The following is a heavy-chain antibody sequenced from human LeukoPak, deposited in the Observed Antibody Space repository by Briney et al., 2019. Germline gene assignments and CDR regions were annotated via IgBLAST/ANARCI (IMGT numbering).Heavy chain of an antibody. CDR2: IYSGGST. D-gene: IGHD6-19*01. CDR3: ARDLYRSGPGWLDP. CDR1: GFTVSSNS. V-gene: IGHV3-66*01. J-gene: IGHJ5*02. Sequence: GGSLRLSCATSGFTVSSNSMSWVRQAPGKGLEWVSVIYSGGSTYYADSVKAGFTISRDNSKNTLYLQMNSLRAEDTGVYYCARDLYRSGPGWLDPWGQGTLVTVSS.